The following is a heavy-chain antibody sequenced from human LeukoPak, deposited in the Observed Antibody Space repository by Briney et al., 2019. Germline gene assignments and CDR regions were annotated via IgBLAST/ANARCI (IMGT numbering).Heavy chain of an antibody. V-gene: IGHV3-33*01. Sequence: GGSLRLSCAASGFXFSSYGIHWVRQAPGKGLEWVAVIWYDGSNKYYADSVKGRFTISRDNSKNTLYLQMNSLRAEDTAVYYCARDRDSYGYGLYYFDYWGQGTLVTVSS. D-gene: IGHD5-18*01. CDR2: IWYDGSNK. CDR3: ARDRDSYGYGLYYFDY. J-gene: IGHJ4*02. CDR1: GFXFSSYG.